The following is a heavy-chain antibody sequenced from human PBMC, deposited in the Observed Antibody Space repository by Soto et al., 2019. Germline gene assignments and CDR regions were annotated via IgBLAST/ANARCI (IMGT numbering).Heavy chain of an antibody. J-gene: IGHJ3*02. CDR3: ARVGCGGDCFDAFDI. V-gene: IGHV1-69*13. Sequence: SVKVSCKASGGTFSSYAISWVRQAPGQGLEWMGGIIPIFGTANYAQKFQGRVTITADESTSTAYMELSSLRSEDTAVYYCARVGCGGDCFDAFDIWGQGTVVTVSS. CDR1: GGTFSSYA. CDR2: IIPIFGTA. D-gene: IGHD2-21*02.